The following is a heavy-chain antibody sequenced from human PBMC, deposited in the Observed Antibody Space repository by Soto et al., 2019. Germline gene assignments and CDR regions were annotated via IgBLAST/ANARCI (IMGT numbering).Heavy chain of an antibody. Sequence: EVQLLESGGGFVQPGGSLRLSCAASGFTFSSYAMSWVRQAPGKGLEWVSGISVSGVSTYADSVKGRFTISRDNSKNTLYLQMNSLRAEDTAEYYCAKCITVAAKYYFQYWGQGTLVTVSS. D-gene: IGHD6-19*01. CDR2: ISVSGVST. J-gene: IGHJ4*02. CDR1: GFTFSSYA. CDR3: AKCITVAAKYYFQY. V-gene: IGHV3-23*01.